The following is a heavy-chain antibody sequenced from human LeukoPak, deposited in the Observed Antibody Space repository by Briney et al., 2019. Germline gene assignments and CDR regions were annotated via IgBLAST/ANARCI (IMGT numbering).Heavy chain of an antibody. D-gene: IGHD6-13*01. Sequence: PGGSLRLSCAASGFTFSSYAMSWVRQAPGKGLKWVSAISGSGGSTYYADSVKGRFTISRDNSKNTLYLQMNSLRAEDTAVYYCAKDLIAAAGPGWFDPWGQGTLVTVSS. V-gene: IGHV3-23*01. CDR3: AKDLIAAAGPGWFDP. CDR2: ISGSGGST. CDR1: GFTFSSYA. J-gene: IGHJ5*02.